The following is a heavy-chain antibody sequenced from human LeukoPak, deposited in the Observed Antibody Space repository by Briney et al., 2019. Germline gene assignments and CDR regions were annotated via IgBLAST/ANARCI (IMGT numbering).Heavy chain of an antibody. CDR2: AGWAGGTT. V-gene: IGHV3-43*01. J-gene: IGHJ4*02. D-gene: IGHD5-18*01. CDR3: AKELDTMFFDY. Sequence: GGSLRLSCATSGFNFDRYTIHWVRQAPGKGLGWVSLAGWAGGTTYYSDSVRGRFTISRDSGKNSVYLQMNSLTTDDTAFYFCAKELDTMFFDYWGQGALVTVSS. CDR1: GFNFDRYT.